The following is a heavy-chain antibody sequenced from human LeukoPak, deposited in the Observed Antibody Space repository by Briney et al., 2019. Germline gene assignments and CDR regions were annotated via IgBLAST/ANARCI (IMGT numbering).Heavy chain of an antibody. CDR2: INSDGSGT. CDR1: GFTFSTYW. CDR3: PRSLADYFDSSGYFAY. V-gene: IGHV3-74*01. D-gene: IGHD3-22*01. J-gene: IGHJ4*02. Sequence: PGGSLRLSCAASGFTFSTYWMHWVRQAPGKGLVWVSRINSDGSGTSYADSVKGRFTISRDNAKNTLYLQMNSLRAEDTAVYYCPRSLADYFDSSGYFAYWGQGTLVTVSS.